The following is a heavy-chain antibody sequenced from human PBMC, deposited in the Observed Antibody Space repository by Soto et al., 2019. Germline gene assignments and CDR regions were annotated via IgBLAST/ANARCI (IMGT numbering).Heavy chain of an antibody. CDR1: AYTFTGYY. Sequence: SVKVSCKTSAYTFTGYYIYWVRQAPGQGLEWMGWINPHSGGTDSSQKFQGRVTMTRDTSISTAYMELSRLRSDDTAVYYCAGTYCSSTTCPTTYWGQGTLVTASS. D-gene: IGHD2-2*01. J-gene: IGHJ4*02. V-gene: IGHV1-2*02. CDR3: AGTYCSSTTCPTTY. CDR2: INPHSGGT.